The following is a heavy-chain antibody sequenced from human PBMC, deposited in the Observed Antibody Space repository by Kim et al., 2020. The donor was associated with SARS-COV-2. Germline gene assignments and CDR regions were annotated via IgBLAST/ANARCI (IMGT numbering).Heavy chain of an antibody. Sequence: SVKVSCKASGGTFSSYTISWVRQAPGQGLEWMGRIIPILGIANYAQKFQGRVTITADKSTSTAYMELSSLRSEDTAVYYCARFSGSYHYYYGMDVWGQGTTVTVSS. CDR2: IIPILGIA. J-gene: IGHJ6*02. CDR1: GGTFSSYT. D-gene: IGHD1-26*01. V-gene: IGHV1-69*02. CDR3: ARFSGSYHYYYGMDV.